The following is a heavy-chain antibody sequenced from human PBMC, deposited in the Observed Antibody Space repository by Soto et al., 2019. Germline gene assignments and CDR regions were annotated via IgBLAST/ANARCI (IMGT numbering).Heavy chain of an antibody. Sequence: PSETLSLTCAVSGYSISSGYYWGWIRQPPGKGLEWIGSIYHSGSTYYDPSLKSRVTISVDTSKNQFSLKLSSVTAADTAVYYCARVKSYYDFWSGYPYYYYGMDVWGQGTTVTVSS. CDR3: ARVKSYYDFWSGYPYYYYGMDV. J-gene: IGHJ6*02. D-gene: IGHD3-3*01. V-gene: IGHV4-38-2*01. CDR1: GYSISSGYY. CDR2: IYHSGST.